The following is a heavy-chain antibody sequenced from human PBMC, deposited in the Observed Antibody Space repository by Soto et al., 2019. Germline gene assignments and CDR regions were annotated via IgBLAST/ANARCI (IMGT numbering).Heavy chain of an antibody. V-gene: IGHV4-34*01. CDR1: GGSFSGYY. CDR2: INHSGST. D-gene: IGHD3-10*01. J-gene: IGHJ4*02. CDR3: ARAVGSSGDYFDY. Sequence: QVQLQQWGAGLLKPSETLSLTCAVYGGSFSGYYWSWIRQPPGKGLEWIGEINHSGSTNYNPSLKSRVTISVDTSKNQFSLKLSSVTAADTAVYYCARAVGSSGDYFDYWGQGTLLTVSS.